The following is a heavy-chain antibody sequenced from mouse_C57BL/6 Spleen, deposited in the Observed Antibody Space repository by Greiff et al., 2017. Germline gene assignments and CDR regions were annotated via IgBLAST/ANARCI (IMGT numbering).Heavy chain of an antibody. CDR3: ARSSYGNYYFDY. J-gene: IGHJ2*01. V-gene: IGHV1-69*01. CDR1: GYTFTSYW. Sequence: QVQLQQPGAELVMPGASVKLSCKASGYTFTSYWMHWVKQRPGQGLEWIGEIDPSDSYTNYNQKFKGQSTLTVDKSSSTAYMQRSSLTSEDSAFYYCARSSYGNYYFDYWGQGTTLTVSS. D-gene: IGHD2-10*01. CDR2: IDPSDSYT.